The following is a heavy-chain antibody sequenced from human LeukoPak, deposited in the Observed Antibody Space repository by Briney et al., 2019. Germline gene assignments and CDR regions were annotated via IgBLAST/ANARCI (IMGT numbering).Heavy chain of an antibody. V-gene: IGHV1-2*02. Sequence: GASVKVSCKASGYTFTGYYMHWVRQAPGQGLEGMGWINPNSGGTNYAQKFQGRVTMTRDTSISIAYMELSRLRSDDTAVYYCASDSGSYYNSFHSWGQGTLVTVSS. J-gene: IGHJ4*02. CDR1: GYTFTGYY. D-gene: IGHD1-26*01. CDR2: INPNSGGT. CDR3: ASDSGSYYNSFHS.